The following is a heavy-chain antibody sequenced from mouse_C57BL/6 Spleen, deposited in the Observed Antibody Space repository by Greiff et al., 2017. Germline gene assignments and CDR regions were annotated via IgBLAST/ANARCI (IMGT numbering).Heavy chain of an antibody. CDR3: ARRRQLRLQSFDY. CDR1: GYTFTDYY. Sequence: QVQLKESGPELVKPGASVKISCKASGYTFTDYYINWVKQRPGQGLEWIGWIFPGSGSTYYNEKFKGKATLTVDKSSSTAYMLLSSLTSEDSAVYFCARRRQLRLQSFDYWGQGTTLTVSS. V-gene: IGHV1-75*01. J-gene: IGHJ2*01. CDR2: IFPGSGST. D-gene: IGHD3-2*02.